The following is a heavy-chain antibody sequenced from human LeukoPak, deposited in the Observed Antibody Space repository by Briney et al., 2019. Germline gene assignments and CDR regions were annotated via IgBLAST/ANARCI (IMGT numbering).Heavy chain of an antibody. CDR1: GYTFTSYY. J-gene: IGHJ4*02. CDR3: ARGLSIRPVTTIRY. V-gene: IGHV1-46*01. Sequence: ASVNVSCQASGYTFTSYYMHWVRQAPGQGLEWMGIINTCGGSTSYAQTFQGRVPMTRATSTSTVYMELSSLRSEDTAVYYCARGLSIRPVTTIRYWGQGTLVTVSS. D-gene: IGHD4-17*01. CDR2: INTCGGST.